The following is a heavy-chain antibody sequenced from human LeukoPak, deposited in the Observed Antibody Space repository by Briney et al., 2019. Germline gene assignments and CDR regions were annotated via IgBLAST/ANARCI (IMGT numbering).Heavy chain of an antibody. Sequence: SGTLSLTCAVSGGSISSSNWWSWVRQPPGKGLEWIGEINHSGSTNYNPSLKSRVTISVDTSKNQFSLKLSSVTAADTAVYYCARLSYYYDSSGYLVWGQGTLVTVSS. D-gene: IGHD3-22*01. CDR2: INHSGST. CDR3: ARLSYYYDSSGYLV. CDR1: GGSISSSNW. V-gene: IGHV4-4*02. J-gene: IGHJ4*02.